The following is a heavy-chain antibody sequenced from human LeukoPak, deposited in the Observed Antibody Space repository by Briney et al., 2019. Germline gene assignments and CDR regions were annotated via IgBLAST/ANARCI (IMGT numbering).Heavy chain of an antibody. CDR2: INPSGGST. J-gene: IGHJ3*02. CDR3: ASRHPTNGDYGAFDI. Sequence: ASVKVSCKASGYTFTSYYMHWVRQAPGQVLEWMGIINPSGGSTSYAQKFQGRVTMTRDTSTSTVYMELSSLRSEDTAVYYCASRHPTNGDYGAFDIWGQGTMVTVSS. CDR1: GYTFTSYY. D-gene: IGHD4-17*01. V-gene: IGHV1-46*01.